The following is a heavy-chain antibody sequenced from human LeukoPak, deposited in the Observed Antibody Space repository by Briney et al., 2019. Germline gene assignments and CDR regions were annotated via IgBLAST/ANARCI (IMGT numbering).Heavy chain of an antibody. Sequence: SETLSLTCTVSGGSISSYYWSWLRQPPGKGLDWIGRIYTSGSTNYNPSLKSRVTMSVDTSKNQFSLKLSSVTAADTAVYYCARDRMEALYYYYMDVWGKGTTVTVS. CDR1: GGSISSYY. V-gene: IGHV4-4*07. J-gene: IGHJ6*03. D-gene: IGHD2-15*01. CDR2: IYTSGST. CDR3: ARDRMEALYYYYMDV.